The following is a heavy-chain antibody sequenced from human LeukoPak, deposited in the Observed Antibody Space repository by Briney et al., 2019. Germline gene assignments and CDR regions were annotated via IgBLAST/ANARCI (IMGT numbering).Heavy chain of an antibody. CDR2: ISSDGGDR. J-gene: IGHJ4*02. CDR1: GFTFRTYA. CDR3: ASAGIERSWESSGYHGSGF. V-gene: IGHV3-30*01. Sequence: GGSLRLSCAASGFTFRTYAMHWVRQAPGKGLEWVALISSDGGDRYYADSAKGRFTISRDNSKNTLYLQMNSLSADDTAVYYCASAGIERSWESSGYHGSGFWGQGKLVTVPS. D-gene: IGHD3-22*01.